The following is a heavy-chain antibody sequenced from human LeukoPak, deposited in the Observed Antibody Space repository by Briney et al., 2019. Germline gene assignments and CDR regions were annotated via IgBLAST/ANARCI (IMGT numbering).Heavy chain of an antibody. D-gene: IGHD6-19*01. V-gene: IGHV3-23*01. CDR2: ISASGSTT. CDR3: AKFWTVAGLFDS. J-gene: IGHJ4*02. Sequence: PGGSLRLSCAASGFTFTNYAIPWVRQAPGRGLEWVSSISASGSTTDYADSVKGRFTISRDNSKNTLYLHMNSLRAEDTALYYCAKFWTVAGLFDSWGQGTLVTVSS. CDR1: GFTFTNYA.